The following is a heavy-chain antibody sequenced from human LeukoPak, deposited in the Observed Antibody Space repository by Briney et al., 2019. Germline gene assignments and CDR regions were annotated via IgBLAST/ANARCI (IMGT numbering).Heavy chain of an antibody. CDR3: ASEYSSSWDDYFDY. CDR1: GGSISSSSYY. Sequence: SETLSLTCTVSGGSISSSSYYWGWIRQPPGKGLEWIGSIHYSGSTYYNPSLKSRVTTSVDTSKNQFSLKLSPVTAADTAVYYCASEYSSSWDDYFDYWGQGTLVTVSS. V-gene: IGHV4-39*01. D-gene: IGHD6-13*01. CDR2: IHYSGST. J-gene: IGHJ4*02.